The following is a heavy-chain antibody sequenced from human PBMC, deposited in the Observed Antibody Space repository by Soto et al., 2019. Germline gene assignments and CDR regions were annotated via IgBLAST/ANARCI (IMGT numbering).Heavy chain of an antibody. Sequence: SETLSLTCTVSGYSISSGYYWGWIRQPPGKGLEWIGRIYHSGSTYYNPSLKSRVTISVDTSKNQFSLKLSSLTAADTAVYYCARSYELERWFDYWGQGTLVTVSS. D-gene: IGHD1-1*01. CDR1: GYSISSGYY. J-gene: IGHJ4*02. CDR3: ARSYELERWFDY. CDR2: IYHSGST. V-gene: IGHV4-38-2*02.